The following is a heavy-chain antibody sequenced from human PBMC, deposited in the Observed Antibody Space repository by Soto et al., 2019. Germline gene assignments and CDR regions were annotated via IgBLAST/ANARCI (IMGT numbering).Heavy chain of an antibody. CDR3: ALRREEYYDTPFQH. CDR2: IIPIFGTA. J-gene: IGHJ1*01. V-gene: IGHV1-69*13. D-gene: IGHD3-22*01. Sequence: ASVKVSCKASGGTFSSYAISWVRQAPGQGLEWMGGIIPIFGTANYAQKFQGRVTITADESTSTAYMELSSLRSEDTAVYYCALRREEYYDTPFQHWGQGTLVTVSS. CDR1: GGTFSSYA.